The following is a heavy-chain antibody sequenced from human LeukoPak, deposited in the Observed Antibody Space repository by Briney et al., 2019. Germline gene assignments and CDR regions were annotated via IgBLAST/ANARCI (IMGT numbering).Heavy chain of an antibody. D-gene: IGHD2-15*01. V-gene: IGHV3-30*04. J-gene: IGHJ4*02. CDR2: ISYDGSNK. CDR3: ARDWPGYCSGGSCYSGYFDY. Sequence: GRSLRLSCAASGFTFSSYAKHWVRHGQAPGLDREAIISYDGSNKYYADSVKGRFTISRDNSKNSLYLQMNSLRAEDTAVYYCARDWPGYCSGGSCYSGYFDYWGQGTLVTVSS. CDR1: GFTFSSYA.